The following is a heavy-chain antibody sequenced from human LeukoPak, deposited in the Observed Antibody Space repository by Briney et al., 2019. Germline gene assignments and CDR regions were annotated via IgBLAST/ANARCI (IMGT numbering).Heavy chain of an antibody. CDR1: GFTFSSYG. D-gene: IGHD5-24*01. V-gene: IGHV3-30*02. J-gene: IGHJ4*01. Sequence: GGSLRLSCAASGFTFSSYGMHWVRQAPGKGLEWVAFIRYDGSNKYYADSVKGRFTISRDNAKNSLYLQMNSLRAEDTAVYYCARDLPAMAIGRFDYWGQEPWSPSPQ. CDR3: ARDLPAMAIGRFDY. CDR2: IRYDGSNK.